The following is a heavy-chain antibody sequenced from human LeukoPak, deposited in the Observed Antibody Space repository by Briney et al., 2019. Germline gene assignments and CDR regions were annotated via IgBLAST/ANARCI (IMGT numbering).Heavy chain of an antibody. Sequence: PGGSLRLSCAASGFIFSSYYMSWVRQAPGKGLEWVANIKEDGSEKYYTDSVKGRFTISRDNAKNSLYLQMNSLRAEDTALYYCGKDMDVWGQGTTVTVSS. J-gene: IGHJ6*02. CDR2: IKEDGSEK. CDR3: GKDMDV. V-gene: IGHV3-7*04. CDR1: GFIFSSYY.